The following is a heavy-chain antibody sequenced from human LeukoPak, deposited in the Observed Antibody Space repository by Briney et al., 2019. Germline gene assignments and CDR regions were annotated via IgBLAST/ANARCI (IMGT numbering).Heavy chain of an antibody. J-gene: IGHJ5*02. CDR2: ISSSGSTI. V-gene: IGHV3-48*03. CDR3: TYLRTPYYNDKWLDP. D-gene: IGHD3/OR15-3a*01. Sequence: GGSLRLSCAASGFTFSSYEMNWVRQAPGKGLEWVSHISSSGSTIYYADSVKGRFTISRDDAKNLVYLQMNSLRAEDTAVYYCTYLRTPYYNDKWLDPWGQGALVTVSS. CDR1: GFTFSSYE.